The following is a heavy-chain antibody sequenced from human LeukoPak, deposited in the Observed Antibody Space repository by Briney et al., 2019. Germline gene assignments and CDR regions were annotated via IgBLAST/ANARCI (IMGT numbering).Heavy chain of an antibody. D-gene: IGHD3-10*01. Sequence: PSETLSLTCTVSGGSISSYYCSWIRQPPGKGLEWIGYIYYSGSTNYNPSLKSRVTISVDTSKNQFSLKLSSVTAADTAVYYCARSVRGVTPYYFDYWGQGTLVTVSS. J-gene: IGHJ4*02. CDR3: ARSVRGVTPYYFDY. V-gene: IGHV4-59*01. CDR1: GGSISSYY. CDR2: IYYSGST.